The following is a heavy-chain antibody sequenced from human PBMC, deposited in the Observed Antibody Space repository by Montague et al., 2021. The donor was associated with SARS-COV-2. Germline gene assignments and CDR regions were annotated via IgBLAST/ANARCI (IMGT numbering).Heavy chain of an antibody. Sequence: SETLSLTCAVSGGSISSSNWWSWVRQPPGKGLEWIGEIYRSGSTNYNPSLKSRVTISVDKSKNQFSLKLSSVTAADTAVYYCATSSYDFWSGYTQGDNWFDPWGQGTLVTVSS. CDR1: GGSISSSNW. CDR3: ATSSYDFWSGYTQGDNWFDP. CDR2: IYRSGST. D-gene: IGHD3-3*01. V-gene: IGHV4-4*02. J-gene: IGHJ5*02.